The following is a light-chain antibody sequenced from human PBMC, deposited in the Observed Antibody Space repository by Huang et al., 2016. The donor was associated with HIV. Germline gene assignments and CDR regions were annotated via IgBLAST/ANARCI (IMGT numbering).Light chain of an antibody. J-gene: IGKJ4*01. CDR2: EAS. CDR3: QQYNDWSAVT. Sequence: EIVMTQSPATLSLSPVERATLSCRASQNIGGSLAWYQKKPGQAPRLLIYEASTRATGIPTRFSGSESGTDFTLTISSLQSEDFAVYYCQQYNDWSAVTFGGGTKVEI. CDR1: QNIGGS. V-gene: IGKV3-15*01.